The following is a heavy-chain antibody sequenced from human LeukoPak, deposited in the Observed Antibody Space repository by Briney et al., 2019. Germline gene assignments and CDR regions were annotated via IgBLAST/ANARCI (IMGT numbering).Heavy chain of an antibody. CDR3: ARDQLGAVLYFDY. CDR1: GFTFEDYV. V-gene: IGHV3-20*04. Sequence: GGSLRLSCVGSGFTFEDYVMTWVRHTPEKGLEWVSGIYWNGGRTEYAASVEGRFTISRDDAKNSLYLQMNGLRVEDTAVYYCARDQLGAVLYFDYWGQGALVTVSS. D-gene: IGHD1-1*01. CDR2: IYWNGGRT. J-gene: IGHJ4*02.